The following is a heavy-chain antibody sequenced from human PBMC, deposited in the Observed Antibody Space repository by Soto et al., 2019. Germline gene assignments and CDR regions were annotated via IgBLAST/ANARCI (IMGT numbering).Heavy chain of an antibody. Sequence: GGSLRLSCAASGFTFSSYAMSWVRQAPGKGLEWVSAISGSGGSTYYADSVKGRFTISRDNSKNTLYLQMNSLRAEDKAGYYCAKDQYSGYSSSWYDFDYWGQGTLVTVSS. CDR3: AKDQYSGYSSSWYDFDY. J-gene: IGHJ4*02. V-gene: IGHV3-23*01. CDR2: ISGSGGST. CDR1: GFTFSSYA. D-gene: IGHD6-13*01.